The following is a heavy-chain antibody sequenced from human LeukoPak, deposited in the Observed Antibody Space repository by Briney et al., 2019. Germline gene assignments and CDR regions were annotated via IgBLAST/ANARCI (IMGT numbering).Heavy chain of an antibody. D-gene: IGHD2-21*01. CDR1: GGSISSGGYY. CDR2: IYYSGST. CDR3: ARIAKGGDAFDI. Sequence: PSQTLSLTCTVSGGSISSGGYYWSWVRQHPEKGLEWIGYIYYSGSTNYNPSLKSRVTILVDTSKNQFSLKLSSVTAADTAVYYCARIAKGGDAFDIWGQGTMVTVSS. J-gene: IGHJ3*02. V-gene: IGHV4-31*03.